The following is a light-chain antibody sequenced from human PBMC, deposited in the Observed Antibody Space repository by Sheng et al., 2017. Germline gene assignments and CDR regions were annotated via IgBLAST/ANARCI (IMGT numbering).Light chain of an antibody. CDR3: QVWDSDVVI. V-gene: IGLV3-21*02. J-gene: IGLJ2*01. CDR2: EDS. Sequence: SYVLTQPPSVSVAPGQTARITCGGHNIGSKSVHWYQQKPGQAPVLVVFEDSDRPSVIPERISGSNSGNTSTLTITRVEAGDEADYYCQVWDSDVVIFGGG. CDR1: NIGSKS.